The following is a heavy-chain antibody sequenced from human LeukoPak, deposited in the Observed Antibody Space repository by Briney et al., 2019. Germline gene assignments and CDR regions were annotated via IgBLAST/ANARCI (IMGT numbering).Heavy chain of an antibody. CDR2: IKPDGSEK. CDR1: GVTFSSDW. V-gene: IGHV3-7*01. CDR3: AKGLYGDYENY. J-gene: IGHJ4*02. Sequence: GGSLRLSCADSGVTFSSDWMSWVRQAPGKGLEWVAHIKPDGSEKYYVDSMKGRFTISRDNSKNTLYLQMNSLRAEDTAVYYCAKGLYGDYENYWGQGTLVTVSS. D-gene: IGHD4-17*01.